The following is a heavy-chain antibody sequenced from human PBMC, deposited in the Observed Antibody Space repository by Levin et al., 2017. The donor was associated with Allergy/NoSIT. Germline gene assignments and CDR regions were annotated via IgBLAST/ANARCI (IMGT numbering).Heavy chain of an antibody. CDR2: IIPIFGTA. CDR1: GGTFSSYA. J-gene: IGHJ3*02. CDR3: AKPSIAAMNDAFDI. Sequence: SVKVSCKASGGTFSSYAISWVRQAPGQGLEWMGGIIPIFGTANYAQKFQGRVTITADESTSTAYMELSSLRSEDTAVYYCAKPSIAAMNDAFDIWGQGTMVTVSS. V-gene: IGHV1-69*13. D-gene: IGHD6-6*01.